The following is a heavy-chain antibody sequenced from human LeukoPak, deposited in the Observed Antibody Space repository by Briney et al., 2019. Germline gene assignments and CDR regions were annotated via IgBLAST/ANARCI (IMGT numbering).Heavy chain of an antibody. CDR2: IYYSGST. CDR1: GVSISSGGYA. CDR3: ACLKRGYSAYDTDQ. J-gene: IGHJ4*02. Sequence: SETLSLTCAVSGVSISSGGYAWSWIRQPPGKGLEWIGSIYYSGSTYYNPSLKSRVTISLDRSKNQFSLNLRSVTAADTAVYYCACLKRGYSAYDTDQWGQGTLVTVSS. V-gene: IGHV4-30-2*01. D-gene: IGHD5-12*01.